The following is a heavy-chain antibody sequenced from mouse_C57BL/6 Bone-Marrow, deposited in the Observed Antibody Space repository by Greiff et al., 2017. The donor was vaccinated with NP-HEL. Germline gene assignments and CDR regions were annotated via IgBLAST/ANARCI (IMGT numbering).Heavy chain of an antibody. J-gene: IGHJ4*01. CDR3: AREGGLRRRTYAMDY. CDR1: GFTFSDYY. CDR2: INYDGSST. V-gene: IGHV5-16*01. D-gene: IGHD2-4*01. Sequence: EVTLVESGGGLVQPGSSMKLSCTTSGFTFSDYYMAWVRQVPEKGLDWVANINYDGSSTYYLDSLTSRFIISRDNAKNILYLQMSSLKSEDTATYYCAREGGLRRRTYAMDYWGQGTSVTVSS.